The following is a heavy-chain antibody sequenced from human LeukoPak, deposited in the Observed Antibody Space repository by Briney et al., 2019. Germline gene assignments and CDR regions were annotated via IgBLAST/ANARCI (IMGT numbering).Heavy chain of an antibody. D-gene: IGHD3/OR15-3a*01. CDR2: ISSSSSYI. V-gene: IGHV3-21*01. CDR1: GFMFSSYS. CDR3: ARILEGYYYFGLDV. Sequence: GSLRLSCTASGFMFSSYSMNWVRQAPGKGLEWVSSISSSSSYIYYADSVQGRFTISRDNGKKTVFLQMNSLSAEDTAVYYCARILEGYYYFGLDVWGQGTTVIVSS. J-gene: IGHJ6*02.